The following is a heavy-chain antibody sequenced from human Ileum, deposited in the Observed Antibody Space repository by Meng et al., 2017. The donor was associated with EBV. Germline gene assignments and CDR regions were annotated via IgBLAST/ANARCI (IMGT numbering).Heavy chain of an antibody. CDR2: ISAYNGNT. D-gene: IGHD1-26*01. V-gene: IGHV1-18*01. CDR1: GYTFTNYG. CDR3: ARVEVGITSGDY. J-gene: IGHJ4*02. Sequence: QAQLVQSGGEVKKPGXSVKVPCKASGYTFTNYGITWVRQAPGQGLEWMGWISAYNGNTNYAQTLQGRLTMTTDTSTSTAYMELRSLRSDDTAVYYCARVEVGITSGDYWGQGTLVTVSS.